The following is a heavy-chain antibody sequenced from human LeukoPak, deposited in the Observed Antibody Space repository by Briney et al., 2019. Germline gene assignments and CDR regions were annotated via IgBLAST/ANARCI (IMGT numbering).Heavy chain of an antibody. D-gene: IGHD3-10*01. J-gene: IGHJ4*02. Sequence: GGSLRLSCAASGFTFSSYAMHWVRQAPGKGLEWVAVISYDGSNKYYADSVKGRFTISRDNSKNTLYLQMNSLRAEDTAVYYCAREYYGSGSYSADYWGQGTLVTVSS. CDR1: GFTFSSYA. CDR3: AREYYGSGSYSADY. CDR2: ISYDGSNK. V-gene: IGHV3-30*04.